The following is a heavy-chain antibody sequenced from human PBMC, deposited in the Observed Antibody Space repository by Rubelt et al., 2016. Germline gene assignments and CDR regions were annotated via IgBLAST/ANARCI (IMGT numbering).Heavy chain of an antibody. CDR1: GFIFNDYW. Sequence: VQLVESGGGVVQPGGSLRLSCAASGFIFNDYWMNWVRQAPGKGLEWVANIKQDGYETYYVDSVKGRFTISRDDAKNSLYLQMNSLRAEDTAVYYCASPTGGDGPVWGQGTTVTVSS. D-gene: IGHD3-16*01. V-gene: IGHV3-7*03. CDR3: ASPTGGDGPV. CDR2: IKQDGYET. J-gene: IGHJ6*02.